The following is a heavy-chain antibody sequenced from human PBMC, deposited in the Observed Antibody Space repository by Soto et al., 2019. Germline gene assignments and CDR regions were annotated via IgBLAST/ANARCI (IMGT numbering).Heavy chain of an antibody. CDR2: IYSDGST. CDR3: AREGGDLNWFDP. Sequence: GGSLRLSCAASGFTVSSNFMSWVRQAPGKGLEWVSIIYSDGSTYYADSVKGRFTISRDNAKNSLYLQMNSLRAEDTAVYYCAREGGDLNWFDPWGQGTLVTVSS. V-gene: IGHV3-66*01. J-gene: IGHJ5*02. CDR1: GFTVSSNF. D-gene: IGHD4-17*01.